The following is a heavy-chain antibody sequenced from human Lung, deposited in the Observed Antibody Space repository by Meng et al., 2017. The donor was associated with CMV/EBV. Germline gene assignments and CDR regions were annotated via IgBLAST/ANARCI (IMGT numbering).Heavy chain of an antibody. CDR2: INSDGSST. CDR1: GFTFSSYW. Sequence: GGSXRLXCAASGFTFSSYWMHWVRQAPGKGLVWVSRINSDGSSTSYADSVKGRFTISRDNAKNTLYLQMNSLRAEDTAVYYCARDNPYYDFWSGYYGYYFDDXGQGXLVTVSS. V-gene: IGHV3-74*01. D-gene: IGHD3-3*01. J-gene: IGHJ4*02. CDR3: ARDNPYYDFWSGYYGYYFDD.